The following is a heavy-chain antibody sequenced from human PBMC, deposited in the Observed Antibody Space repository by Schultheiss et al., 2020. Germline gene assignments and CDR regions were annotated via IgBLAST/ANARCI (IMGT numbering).Heavy chain of an antibody. D-gene: IGHD6-13*01. V-gene: IGHV4-59*01. CDR3: ARGGSSWYLVGYYYYGMDV. CDR1: GGSFSGYY. J-gene: IGHJ6*04. Sequence: SQTLSLTCAVYGGSFSGYYWSWIRQHPGKGLEWIGYIYYSGSTNYNPSLKSRVTISVDTSKNQFSLKLSSVTAADTAVYYCARGGSSWYLVGYYYYGMDVWGKGTTVTVSS. CDR2: IYYSGST.